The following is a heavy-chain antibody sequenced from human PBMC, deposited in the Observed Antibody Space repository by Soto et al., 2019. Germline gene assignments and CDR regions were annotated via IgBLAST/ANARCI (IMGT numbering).Heavy chain of an antibody. CDR1: GFTFSSYA. Sequence: GGSLRLSCAATGFTFSSYAMSWVRQAPGKGLEWVSAISGSGGSTYYADSVKGWFTISRDNSKNTLYLQMNSLRAEDTAVYYCAKEGDIVVVPAAMPDYWGQGTLVTVSS. CDR2: ISGSGGST. J-gene: IGHJ4*02. D-gene: IGHD2-2*01. V-gene: IGHV3-23*01. CDR3: AKEGDIVVVPAAMPDY.